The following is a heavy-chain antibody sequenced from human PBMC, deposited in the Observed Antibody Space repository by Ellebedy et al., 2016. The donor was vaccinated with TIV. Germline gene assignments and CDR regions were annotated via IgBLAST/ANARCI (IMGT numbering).Heavy chain of an antibody. Sequence: SETLSLTCTVYGASFSDYYWTWIRQPPGRGLEWIGEIHPSGSTTYNSSLQSRVAMSVDTSKRHFSLKLSSVTAADTAVYYCARGPDYAKSGYWGQGTQVTVSS. CDR3: ARGPDYAKSGY. CDR2: IHPSGST. V-gene: IGHV4-34*01. D-gene: IGHD4-17*01. CDR1: GASFSDYY. J-gene: IGHJ4*02.